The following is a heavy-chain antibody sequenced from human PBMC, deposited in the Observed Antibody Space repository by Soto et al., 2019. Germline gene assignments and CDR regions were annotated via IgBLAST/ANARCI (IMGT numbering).Heavy chain of an antibody. D-gene: IGHD7-27*01. J-gene: IGHJ6*02. CDR2: ISYTGRT. CDR3: AREWGLLPYYVMNV. V-gene: IGHV4-61*03. Sequence: SETLSLTCIVSGDSVTSGSYYWTWLRQPPGKGLEWIGYISYTGRTKYNPSLQSRVTISVDTSKNDFSLNLSSVTAADTLYFCAREWGLLPYYVMNVWGHGTAVTVSS. CDR1: GDSVTSGSYY.